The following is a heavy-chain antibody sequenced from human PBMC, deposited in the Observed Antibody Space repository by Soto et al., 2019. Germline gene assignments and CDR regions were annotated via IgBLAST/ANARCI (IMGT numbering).Heavy chain of an antibody. Sequence: AGGSLRLSCAASGFTFSTYGMHWVRQAPGKGLEWVAFIQYHGINKDYADSVKGRFTISRDNSRNTLYLQMNSLGAEDTAVYYCARGLDYDSSGYYLDFWGQGALVTVS. CDR3: ARGLDYDSSGYYLDF. V-gene: IGHV3-30*02. CDR1: GFTFSTYG. CDR2: IQYHGINK. D-gene: IGHD3-22*01. J-gene: IGHJ4*02.